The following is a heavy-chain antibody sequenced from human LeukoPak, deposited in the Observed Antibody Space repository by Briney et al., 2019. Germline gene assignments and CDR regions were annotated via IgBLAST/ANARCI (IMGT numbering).Heavy chain of an antibody. CDR3: ARGPPIRNYYYMDV. J-gene: IGHJ6*03. CDR1: GGTFSSYA. CDR2: IIPIFGTA. Sequence: GASVKVSCKASGGTFSSYAISWVRQAPGQGLEWMGGIIPIFGTANYAQKFQGRVTITADESTSTAYMELSSLRSEDTAVYYCARGPPIRNYYYMDVWGKGTTVIVSS. V-gene: IGHV1-69*13.